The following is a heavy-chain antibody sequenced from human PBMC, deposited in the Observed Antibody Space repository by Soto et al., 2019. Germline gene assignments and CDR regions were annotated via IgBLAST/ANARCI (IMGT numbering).Heavy chain of an antibody. CDR1: GYTFTSYD. Sequence: ASVKVSCKASGYTFTSYDINWVRQATGQGLEWMGWMSPNSGNTGYAQKFQGRVTMTRNTSISTAYMELSSLRSEDTAVYYCARAKDIVVVVAATRRNYYYYYMDVWGKGTTVTVSS. V-gene: IGHV1-8*01. D-gene: IGHD2-15*01. CDR2: MSPNSGNT. J-gene: IGHJ6*03. CDR3: ARAKDIVVVVAATRRNYYYYYMDV.